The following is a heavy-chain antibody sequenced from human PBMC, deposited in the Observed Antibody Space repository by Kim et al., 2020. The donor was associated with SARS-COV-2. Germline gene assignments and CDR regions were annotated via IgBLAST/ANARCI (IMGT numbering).Heavy chain of an antibody. CDR2: ISSSSSYI. Sequence: GGSLRLSCAASGFTFSSYSMNWVRQAPGKGLEWVSSISSSSSYIYYADSVKGRFTISRDNAKNSLYLQMNSLRAEDTAVYYCARDLASPYGSGSPTGTYYYYGMDVWGQGTTVTVSS. J-gene: IGHJ6*02. CDR3: ARDLASPYGSGSPTGTYYYYGMDV. D-gene: IGHD3-10*01. CDR1: GFTFSSYS. V-gene: IGHV3-21*04.